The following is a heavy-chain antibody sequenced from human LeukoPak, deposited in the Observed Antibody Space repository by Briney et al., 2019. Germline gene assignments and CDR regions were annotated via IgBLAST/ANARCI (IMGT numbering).Heavy chain of an antibody. V-gene: IGHV3-9*01. CDR2: IRRNTSSI. Sequence: PGQSLRLSCAASGFTFNDYAMHWVRHAPGNGMEWVSGIRRNTSSIGYANSVKGRFTISRDNANNSLYLQMNSLRAEDTALYYCAKGERPDYYYYGMDVWGQGTTVTVSS. CDR1: GFTFNDYA. CDR3: AKGERPDYYYYGMDV. D-gene: IGHD1-1*01. J-gene: IGHJ6*02.